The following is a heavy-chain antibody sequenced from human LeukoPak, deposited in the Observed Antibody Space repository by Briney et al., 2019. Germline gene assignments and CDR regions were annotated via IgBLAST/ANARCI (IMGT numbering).Heavy chain of an antibody. J-gene: IGHJ4*02. V-gene: IGHV3-21*01. Sequence: PGGSLRLSCAASGFTFSSYSMNWVRQAPGKGLEWVSSISSSSSYIYYADSVKGRFTISRDNAKNSLYLQMNSLRAEDTAVYYCARAYCSGGSCYFYFDYWGQGTLVTVSS. CDR3: ARAYCSGGSCYFYFDY. D-gene: IGHD2-15*01. CDR2: ISSSSSYI. CDR1: GFTFSSYS.